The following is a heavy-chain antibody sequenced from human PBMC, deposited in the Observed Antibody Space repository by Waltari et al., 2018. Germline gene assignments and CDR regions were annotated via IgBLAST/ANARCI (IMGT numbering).Heavy chain of an antibody. V-gene: IGHV3-30-3*01. CDR1: GFTFSSYA. Sequence: QVQLVESGGGVVQPGRSLRLSCAASGFTFSSYAMHWVRQAPGKGLGWVAVISYDGSNKYYADSVKGRFTISRDNSKNTLYLQMNSLRAEDTAVYYCAREGLGAGSRNFDYWGQGTLVTVSS. J-gene: IGHJ4*02. D-gene: IGHD6-19*01. CDR2: ISYDGSNK. CDR3: AREGLGAGSRNFDY.